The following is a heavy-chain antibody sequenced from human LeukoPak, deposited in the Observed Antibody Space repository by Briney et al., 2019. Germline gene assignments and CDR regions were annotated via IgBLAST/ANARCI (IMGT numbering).Heavy chain of an antibody. J-gene: IGHJ6*03. Sequence: GGSLRLSCAASGFTFSSYSMNWVRQAPGKGLEWVSYISSSGSTIYYADSVKGRFTISRDNAKNSLYLQMNSLRAEDTAVYYCAVLPRIAAAGTQYYYYYYMDVWGKGTTVTISS. CDR2: ISSSGSTI. CDR1: GFTFSSYS. V-gene: IGHV3-48*04. CDR3: AVLPRIAAAGTQYYYYYYMDV. D-gene: IGHD6-13*01.